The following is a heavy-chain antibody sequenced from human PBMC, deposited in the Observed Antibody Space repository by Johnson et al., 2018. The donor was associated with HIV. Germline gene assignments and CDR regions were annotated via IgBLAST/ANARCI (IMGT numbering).Heavy chain of an antibody. J-gene: IGHJ3*02. CDR3: ARDQGRWLQESAFDM. V-gene: IGHV3-11*04. CDR1: GFSFSDYY. D-gene: IGHD5-24*01. Sequence: QVQLVESGGGLVKPGGSLRLSCLASGFSFSDYYMSWIRQAPGKGLEWISYMSSSGTTIYHAESVKGRFTISRDNAKNSLYLQMNSLRVEDTAVYYCARDQGRWLQESAFDMWGQGTMVTVSS. CDR2: MSSSGTTI.